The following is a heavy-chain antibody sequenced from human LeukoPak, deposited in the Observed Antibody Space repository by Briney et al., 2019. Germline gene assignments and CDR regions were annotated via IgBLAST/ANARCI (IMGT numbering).Heavy chain of an antibody. D-gene: IGHD5-18*01. Sequence: PGGSLRLSCEGSRYSFDSYAMTWVRQAPGKGLEWVGRIKSKTDGETTDYAAPVKGRFTISRDDSKNTLYLQMNSLKTEDTALYYCTTAPSGYAYMNGWHLDYWGQGALVTVSS. CDR2: IKSKTDGETT. CDR3: TTAPSGYAYMNGWHLDY. J-gene: IGHJ4*02. CDR1: RYSFDSYA. V-gene: IGHV3-15*01.